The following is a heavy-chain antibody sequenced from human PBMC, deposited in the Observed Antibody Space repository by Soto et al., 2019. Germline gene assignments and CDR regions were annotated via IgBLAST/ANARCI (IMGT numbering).Heavy chain of an antibody. CDR1: GFTFSSYS. V-gene: IGHV3-21*01. D-gene: IGHD4-17*01. CDR2: ISSSSSYI. J-gene: IGHJ4*01. CDR3: AASPQHVDYALFDY. Sequence: EVQLVESGGGLVKPGGSLRLSCAASGFTFSSYSMNWVRQAPGKGLEWVSSISSSSSYIYYADSVKGRFTISRDNANNSLDRQTARLRSEDIGVYYCAASPQHVDYALFDYWGQGTLVTVSS.